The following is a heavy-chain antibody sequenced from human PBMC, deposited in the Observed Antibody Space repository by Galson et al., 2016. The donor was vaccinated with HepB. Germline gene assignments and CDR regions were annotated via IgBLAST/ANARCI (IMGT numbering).Heavy chain of an antibody. CDR2: INNDGSST. CDR3: ARYAGVRYDVWSGYSDSYYYYGMDV. CDR1: GFTFSIYW. V-gene: IGHV3-74*01. D-gene: IGHD3-3*01. Sequence: SLRLSCAASGFTFSIYWMHWVRQAPGKGLVWVSRINNDGSSTSYADSVKGRFTISRDNAKNTLYLQMNSLRAEDTAVYYCARYAGVRYDVWSGYSDSYYYYGMDVWGQGTTVTVSS. J-gene: IGHJ6*02.